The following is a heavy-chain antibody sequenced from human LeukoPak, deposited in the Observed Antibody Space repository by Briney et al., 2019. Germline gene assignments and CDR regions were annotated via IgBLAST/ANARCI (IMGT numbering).Heavy chain of an antibody. V-gene: IGHV1-2*02. D-gene: IGHD2-15*01. CDR3: ARENVVVVAATGGGFDY. J-gene: IGHJ4*02. CDR2: INPNSGGT. CDR1: GYTFTGYY. Sequence: GASVKVSCKASGYTFTGYYMHWVRQAPGRGLEWMGWINPNSGGTNYAQKFQGRVTMTRDTSISTAYMELSRLRSDDTDVYYCARENVVVVAATGGGFDYWGQGTLVTVSS.